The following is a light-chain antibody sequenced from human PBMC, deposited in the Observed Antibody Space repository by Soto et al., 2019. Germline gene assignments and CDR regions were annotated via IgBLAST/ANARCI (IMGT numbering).Light chain of an antibody. CDR3: SSYTISATLV. Sequence: QSVLTQPASVSGSPGQSITISCTGTNSDVGGYNYVSWYQQHPGKAPKLMIYEVSSRPSGVSNRFSGSKSGNTASLIISGLQAEDEADYYCSSYTISATLVFGGGTKLTVL. J-gene: IGLJ2*01. CDR1: NSDVGGYNY. CDR2: EVS. V-gene: IGLV2-14*01.